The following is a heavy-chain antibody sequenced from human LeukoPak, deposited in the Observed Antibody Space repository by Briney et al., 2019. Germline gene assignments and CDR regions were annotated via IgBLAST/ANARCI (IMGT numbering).Heavy chain of an antibody. J-gene: IGHJ4*02. CDR2: ISSSGSTI. Sequence: GGSLRLSCAASGFTFSDYYMSWIRQAPGKGLEWVSYISSSGSTIYYADSVKGRFTTSRDNAKNSLYLQMNSLRAEDTAVYYCARGGPLDIVATILGYWGQGTLVTVSS. V-gene: IGHV3-11*01. CDR3: ARGGPLDIVATILGY. CDR1: GFTFSDYY. D-gene: IGHD5-12*01.